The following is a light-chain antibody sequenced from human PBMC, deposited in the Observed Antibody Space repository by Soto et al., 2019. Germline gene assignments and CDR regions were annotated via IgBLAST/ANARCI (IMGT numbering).Light chain of an antibody. CDR1: QSISSY. CDR3: QQRATWPPIT. J-gene: IGKJ5*01. V-gene: IGKV3-11*01. CDR2: DAS. Sequence: EVVLTQSPATLSLSPGERATLSCRASQSISSYLAWYQHRPGQAPRLLIYDASNSATGIPARFSGSGSGTDFTLSISSLEPEDFAIYYCQQRATWPPITFGQGTRLEMK.